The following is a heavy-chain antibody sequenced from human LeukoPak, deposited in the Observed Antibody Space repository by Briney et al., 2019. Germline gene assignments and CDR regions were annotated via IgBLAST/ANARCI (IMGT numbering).Heavy chain of an antibody. CDR2: IYYSGST. V-gene: IGHV4-39*01. J-gene: IGHJ4*02. Sequence: SETLSLTCTVSGGSISSSSYYRGLIRQPPGKGLEWIGSIYYSGSTYYNPSLKSRVTISVDTSKNQFSLKLSSVTAADTAVYYCARHYRGSSPDFDYWGQGTLVTVSS. D-gene: IGHD1-26*01. CDR1: GGSISSSSYY. CDR3: ARHYRGSSPDFDY.